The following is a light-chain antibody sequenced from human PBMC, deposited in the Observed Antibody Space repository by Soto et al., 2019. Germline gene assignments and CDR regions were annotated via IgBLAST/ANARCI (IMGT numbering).Light chain of an antibody. CDR3: ASYGGRDDMI. J-gene: IGLJ2*01. CDR2: EVT. Sequence: QSALTQPASVSGSPGQSITISCTGTSSDIGGYNYVSWYQQHPGKAPKLMIYEVTDRISGVPYRFSGSKSGNTASLTVSGLQAEDEADYFCASYGGRDDMIFGGGTKLTVL. CDR1: SSDIGGYNY. V-gene: IGLV2-8*01.